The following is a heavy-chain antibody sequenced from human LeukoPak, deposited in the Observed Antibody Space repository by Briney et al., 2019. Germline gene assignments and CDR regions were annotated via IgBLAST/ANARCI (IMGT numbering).Heavy chain of an antibody. CDR1: GGSISSSSYY. CDR2: IYYSGST. D-gene: IGHD3-3*01. J-gene: IGHJ5*02. V-gene: IGHV4-39*07. CDR3: ARADYDFWSGYYTPNWFDP. Sequence: SETLSLTCTVSGGSISSSSYYWGWIRQPPGKGLEWIGSIYYSGSTYYNPSLKSRVTISVDTSKNQFSLKLSSVTAADTAVYYCARADYDFWSGYYTPNWFDPWGQGTLVTVSS.